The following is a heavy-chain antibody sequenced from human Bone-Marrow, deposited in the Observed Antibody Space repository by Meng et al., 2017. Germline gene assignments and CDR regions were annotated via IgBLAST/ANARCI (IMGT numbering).Heavy chain of an antibody. J-gene: IGHJ4*02. Sequence: ASVKVSCKPSGYTFTAYYIHWVRQAPGQGLEWMGWINPNSGGTNYAQKFQARVTMTGDTSISTAYMELSGLRSDDTAMYYCARDEDISAAGKLFGDYWGQGTLVTVSS. D-gene: IGHD6-25*01. V-gene: IGHV1-2*02. CDR3: ARDEDISAAGKLFGDY. CDR1: GYTFTAYY. CDR2: INPNSGGT.